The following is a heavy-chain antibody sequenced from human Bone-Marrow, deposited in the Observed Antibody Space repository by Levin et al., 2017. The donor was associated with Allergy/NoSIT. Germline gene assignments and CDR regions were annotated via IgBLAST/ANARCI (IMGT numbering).Heavy chain of an antibody. V-gene: IGHV1-69*06. J-gene: IGHJ6*03. Sequence: GASVKVSCKASGGTFSSYAISWVRQAPGQGLEWMGGIIPIFGTANYAQKFQGRVTITADKSTSTAYMELSSLRSEDTAVYYCAREIVVATTRRGYYYYMDGWGKGTTVTVSS. CDR1: GGTFSSYA. CDR2: IIPIFGTA. CDR3: AREIVVATTRRGYYYYMDG. D-gene: IGHD2-2*01.